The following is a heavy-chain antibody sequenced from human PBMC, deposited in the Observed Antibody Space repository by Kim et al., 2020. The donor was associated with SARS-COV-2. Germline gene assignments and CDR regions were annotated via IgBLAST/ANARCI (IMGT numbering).Heavy chain of an antibody. CDR2: I. Sequence: IYYAGAVKGRFTISRDKAKNSLCLQMNSLRDEDTAVYYCARDSPPGGMDVWGQGTTVTVSS. CDR3: ARDSPPGGMDV. J-gene: IGHJ6*02. V-gene: IGHV3-48*02.